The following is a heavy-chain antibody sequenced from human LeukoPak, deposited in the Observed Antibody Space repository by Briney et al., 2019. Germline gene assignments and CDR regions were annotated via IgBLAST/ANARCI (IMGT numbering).Heavy chain of an antibody. D-gene: IGHD1-26*01. CDR3: ARGPSGSYSRWFDY. CDR1: GGSISTYY. Sequence: SETLSLTCTVSGGSISTYYWSWIRQPPGKGLEWIGYIYYSGSTNYNPSLKSRVIISLDTSKNQFSLKLTSVTAADTAVYYCARGPSGSYSRWFDYWGQGTLVTVSS. CDR2: IYYSGST. J-gene: IGHJ4*02. V-gene: IGHV4-59*01.